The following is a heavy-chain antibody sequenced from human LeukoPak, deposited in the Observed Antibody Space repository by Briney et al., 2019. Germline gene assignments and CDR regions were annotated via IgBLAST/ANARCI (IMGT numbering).Heavy chain of an antibody. CDR2: ISWNSGSI. V-gene: IGHV3-9*03. CDR3: AKDVYSYGHSPSGFDY. J-gene: IGHJ4*02. CDR1: GFTFDDYA. Sequence: PGGSLRLSCAASGFTFDDYAMHWVRQAPGKGLEWVSGISWNSGSIGYADSVKGRFTISRDNAKNSLYLQMNSLRAEDMALYYCAKDVYSYGHSPSGFDYWGQGTLVTVSS. D-gene: IGHD5-18*01.